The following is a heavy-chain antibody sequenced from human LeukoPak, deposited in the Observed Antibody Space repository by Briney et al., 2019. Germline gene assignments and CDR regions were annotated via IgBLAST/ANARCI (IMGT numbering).Heavy chain of an antibody. D-gene: IGHD3-22*01. CDR1: GGSISSGSYY. V-gene: IGHV4-61*02. J-gene: IGHJ4*02. CDR3: ARESPLYDSSGYYAY. CDR2: IYTSGST. Sequence: PSQTLSLTCTVSGGSISSGSYYWSWLRQPAGTGLEWLGRIYTSGSTNYNPSLKSRVTISVDTSKNQFSLKLSSVTAADTAVYYCARESPLYDSSGYYAYWGQGTLVTVSS.